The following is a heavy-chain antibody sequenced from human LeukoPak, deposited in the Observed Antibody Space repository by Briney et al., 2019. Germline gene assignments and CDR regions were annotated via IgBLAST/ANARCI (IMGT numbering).Heavy chain of an antibody. CDR1: GGSISSYY. CDR2: INHSGST. V-gene: IGHV4-34*01. Sequence: SETLSLTCTVSGGSISSYYWSWIRQPPGKGLEWIGEINHSGSTNYNPSLKSRVTISVDTSKNQFSLKLSSVTAADTAVYYCARRGSSSWYSYWVSHFDLWGRGTLVTVSS. J-gene: IGHJ2*01. D-gene: IGHD6-13*01. CDR3: ARRGSSSWYSYWVSHFDL.